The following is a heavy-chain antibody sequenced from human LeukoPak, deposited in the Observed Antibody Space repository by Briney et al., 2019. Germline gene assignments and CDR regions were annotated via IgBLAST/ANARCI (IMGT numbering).Heavy chain of an antibody. V-gene: IGHV3-30*04. J-gene: IGHJ4*02. CDR3: AIGDSLGELSSSFEY. CDR1: GFNFSNYA. Sequence: GGPLRLSCAASGFNFSNYAMHWVRQAPDKGLEWVAVVSDDGSNKYYADSVKGRFTVSRDNSKNTLYLQMNSLRAEDTAVYYCAIGDSLGELSSSFEYWGQGTLVTVSS. CDR2: VSDDGSNK. D-gene: IGHD3-16*02.